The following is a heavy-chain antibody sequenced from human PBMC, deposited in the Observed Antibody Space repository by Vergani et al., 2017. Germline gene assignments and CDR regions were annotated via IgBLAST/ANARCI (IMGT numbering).Heavy chain of an antibody. CDR2: ISGSVGST. Sequence: EVQLLESGGGLVQPGGSLRLSCAASGFTFSSYAMSWVRQAPGKGVEWVSAISGSVGSTYYADSVKGRFNISRDKSKNTLYLQMNSLRAEDPAVYYCAKDHGGWYFDLWCRGTLVTVAS. D-gene: IGHD4-23*01. J-gene: IGHJ2*01. CDR1: GFTFSSYA. V-gene: IGHV3-23*01. CDR3: AKDHGGWYFDL.